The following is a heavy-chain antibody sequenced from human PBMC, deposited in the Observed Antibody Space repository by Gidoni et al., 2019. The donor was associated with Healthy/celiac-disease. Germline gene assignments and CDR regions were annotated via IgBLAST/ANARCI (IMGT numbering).Heavy chain of an antibody. CDR2: ISSSSSYI. V-gene: IGHV3-21*01. J-gene: IGHJ4*02. D-gene: IGHD2-21*02. Sequence: EVQLVESGGGLVKPGGSLRLSCAASGFTFSSYSMNWVRQAPGKGLEWVSSISSSSSYIYYADSVKGRFTISRDNAKNSLYLQMNSLRAEDTAVYYCARERGVTAFPRYFDYWGQGTLVTVSS. CDR3: ARERGVTAFPRYFDY. CDR1: GFTFSSYS.